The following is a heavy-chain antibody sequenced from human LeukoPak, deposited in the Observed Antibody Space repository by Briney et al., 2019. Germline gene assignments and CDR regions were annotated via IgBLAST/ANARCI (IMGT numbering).Heavy chain of an antibody. CDR3: AKVGPSGYYDY. CDR1: GFTFDDYA. Sequence: PGGSLRLSCAASGFTFDDYAMHWVRQAPGKGLEWVSGISWNSGSMGYADSAKGRFTISRDNAKNSLYLQMNSLRAEDTALYYCAKVGPSGYYDYWGQGTLVTVSS. J-gene: IGHJ4*02. D-gene: IGHD3-22*01. V-gene: IGHV3-9*01. CDR2: ISWNSGSM.